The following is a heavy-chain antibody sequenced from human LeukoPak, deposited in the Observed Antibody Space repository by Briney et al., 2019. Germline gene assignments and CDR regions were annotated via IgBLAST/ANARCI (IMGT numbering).Heavy chain of an antibody. Sequence: ASVRVSYKTSVYTFSNFGINWVRQAPGQGLEWMGWISAYNGNTNYAQKLQGRVTMTTDTSTSTAYMELRSLRSDDTAVYYCAKEAYCVGGCSRWFDPWGQGTLVTVSS. CDR3: AKEAYCVGGCSRWFDP. D-gene: IGHD2-21*02. V-gene: IGHV1-18*01. CDR1: VYTFSNFG. CDR2: ISAYNGNT. J-gene: IGHJ5*02.